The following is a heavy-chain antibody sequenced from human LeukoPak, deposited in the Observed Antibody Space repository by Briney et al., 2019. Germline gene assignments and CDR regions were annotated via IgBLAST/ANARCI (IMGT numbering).Heavy chain of an antibody. D-gene: IGHD2-2*01. CDR2: IIPIFGTA. V-gene: IGHV1-69*13. CDR1: GGTFSSYA. Sequence: GASVKVSCKASGGTFSSYAISWVRQAPGQGLEWMGGIIPIFGTANYAQKFQGRVTITADESTSTAYMELSSLRSEDTAVYYCARSYCSSTSCYAGNWYFDLWGRGTLVTVSS. CDR3: ARSYCSSTSCYAGNWYFDL. J-gene: IGHJ2*01.